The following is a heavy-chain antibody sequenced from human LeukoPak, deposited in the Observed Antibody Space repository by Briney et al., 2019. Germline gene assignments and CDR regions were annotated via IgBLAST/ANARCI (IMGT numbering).Heavy chain of an antibody. V-gene: IGHV3-23*01. CDR2: ISGSGGST. CDR3: AKSGGNSSSPGY. J-gene: IGHJ4*02. CDR1: SSRSYY. Sequence: SSRSYYWGWIRQAPGKGLEWVSAISGSGGSTYYADSVKGRFTISRDNSKNTLYLQMNSLRAEDTAVYYCAKSGGNSSSPGYWGQGTLVTVSS. D-gene: IGHD6-13*01.